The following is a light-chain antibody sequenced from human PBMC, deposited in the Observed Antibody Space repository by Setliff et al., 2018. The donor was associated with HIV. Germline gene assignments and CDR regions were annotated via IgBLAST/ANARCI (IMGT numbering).Light chain of an antibody. CDR1: NSDVGGYNY. V-gene: IGLV2-11*01. Sequence: QSALTQPRSVSGSPGQSVTISCTGTNSDVGGYNYVSWYQQHPGKAPKLMIYDVIKRPSGVPDRFSGSKSGNTASLTISGLQAEDEADYYCCSYAGSYTLGVFGTGTKGTV. CDR2: DVI. CDR3: CSYAGSYTLGV. J-gene: IGLJ1*01.